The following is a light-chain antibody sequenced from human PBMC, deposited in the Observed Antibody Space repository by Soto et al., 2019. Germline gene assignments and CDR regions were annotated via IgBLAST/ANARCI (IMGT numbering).Light chain of an antibody. CDR3: QQHGTSPIT. CDR2: GAS. CDR1: QTVIHNH. V-gene: IGKV3-20*01. Sequence: EIVLTQSPDTLSLSPWERATLSCRASQTVIHNHLAWHQQKPGQTPRLLVYGASSRATGIPDRFSGSGSGTDLTLTISRLEPEDFAVYYCQQHGTSPITFGQGTRLENK. J-gene: IGKJ5*01.